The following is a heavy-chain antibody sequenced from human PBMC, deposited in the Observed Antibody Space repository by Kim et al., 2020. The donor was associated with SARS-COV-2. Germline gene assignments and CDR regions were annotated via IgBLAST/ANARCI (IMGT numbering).Heavy chain of an antibody. V-gene: IGHV4-34*01. J-gene: IGHJ2*01. CDR3: ARGGDIVVVTAEDWYFDL. Sequence: SETLSLTCAVYGGSFSGYYWSWIRQPPGKGLEWIGEINHSGSTNYNPSLKSRVTISVDTSKNQFSLKLSSVTAADTAVYYCARGGDIVVVTAEDWYFDLWGRGTLVTVSS. CDR1: GGSFSGYY. D-gene: IGHD2-21*02. CDR2: INHSGST.